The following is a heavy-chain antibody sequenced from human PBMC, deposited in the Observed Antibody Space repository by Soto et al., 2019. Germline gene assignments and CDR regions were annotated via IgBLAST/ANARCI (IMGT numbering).Heavy chain of an antibody. Sequence: ASVKVSCKASGYTFTSYGISWVRQAPGQGLEWMGWISAYNGNTNYAQKLQGRVTMTTDTSTSTAYMELRSLRSDETAVYYCARAGAWGDYYYYGLDVWGQGTTVTVSS. V-gene: IGHV1-18*04. CDR3: ARAGAWGDYYYYGLDV. D-gene: IGHD3-16*01. CDR1: GYTFTSYG. CDR2: ISAYNGNT. J-gene: IGHJ6*02.